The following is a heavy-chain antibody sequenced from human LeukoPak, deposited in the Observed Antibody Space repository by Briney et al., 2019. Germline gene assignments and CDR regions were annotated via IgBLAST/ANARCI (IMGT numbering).Heavy chain of an antibody. CDR1: GGSISSYY. CDR3: ARHGPPRADQLASFDY. V-gene: IGHV4-59*08. J-gene: IGHJ4*02. CDR2: IYYSGTT. D-gene: IGHD6-13*01. Sequence: PSETLSLTCTVSGGSISSYYWSWIRQPPGKGLEWIGYIYYSGTTNYNPSLKSRVTISVDTSKNQFSLKLSSVTAADTAVYYCARHGPPRADQLASFDYWGQGTLVTVSS.